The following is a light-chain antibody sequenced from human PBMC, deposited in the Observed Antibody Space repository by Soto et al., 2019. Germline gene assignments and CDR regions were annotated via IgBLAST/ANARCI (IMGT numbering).Light chain of an antibody. Sequence: QSVLTQPPSASGTPGQRVTISCSGSSSNIGSNPVHWYQQVPGTAPKLLIHNNNQRPSGVPARFSGSKSGTSASLAISGLQPEDEADYYCAAWDDSLNGVLFGGGTKVTVL. J-gene: IGLJ2*01. CDR1: SSNIGSNP. CDR3: AAWDDSLNGVL. CDR2: NNN. V-gene: IGLV1-44*01.